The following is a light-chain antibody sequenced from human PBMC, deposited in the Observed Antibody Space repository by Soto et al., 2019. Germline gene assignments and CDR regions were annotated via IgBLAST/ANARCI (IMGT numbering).Light chain of an antibody. V-gene: IGLV2-14*01. Sequence: QSALTQPASVSGSPGQSITISCTGTSSDVGGYNYVSWYQQRPGKAPKLMISEVSNRPSGVSNRFSGSKSGNTASLTISGLQAEDEADYYCSSYTSNSTPYVFGTGTKVTVL. CDR2: EVS. CDR1: SSDVGGYNY. J-gene: IGLJ1*01. CDR3: SSYTSNSTPYV.